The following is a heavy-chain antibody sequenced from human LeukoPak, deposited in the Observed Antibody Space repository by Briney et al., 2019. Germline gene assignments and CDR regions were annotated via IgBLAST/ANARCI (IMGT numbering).Heavy chain of an antibody. J-gene: IGHJ4*02. V-gene: IGHV1-2*02. CDR1: GYTFTGYY. CDR2: INPKSGGT. Sequence: ASVKVSCKASGYTFTGYYMHWVRQAPGQGLEWMGWINPKSGGTNYAQKFQGRVTMTRDSSISTAYMELSRLRSDGTAVYYCARGDVSPDLLDYWGQGTLVTVSS. CDR3: ARGDVSPDLLDY. D-gene: IGHD1-14*01.